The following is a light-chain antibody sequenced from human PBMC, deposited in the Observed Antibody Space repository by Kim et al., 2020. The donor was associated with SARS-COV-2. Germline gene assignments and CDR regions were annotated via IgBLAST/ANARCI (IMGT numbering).Light chain of an antibody. J-gene: IGKJ1*01. CDR3: QQRSNLWT. V-gene: IGKV3-11*01. CDR2: DAS. CDR1: QSVSSY. Sequence: EIVLTQSPGTLSLSPGERATLSCRASQSVSSYLAWYQQKPGQALRLLIYDASNRATGIPARFSGSGSGTDFTLTISSLEPEDFAVYYCQQRSNLWTFGQGTRVDIK.